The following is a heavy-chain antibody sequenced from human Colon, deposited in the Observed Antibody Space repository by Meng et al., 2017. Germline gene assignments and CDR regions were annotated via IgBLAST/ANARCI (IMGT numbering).Heavy chain of an antibody. CDR2: IFHAGNT. CDR3: ARDFHSTMTVFDS. CDR1: GGSITNDNW. D-gene: IGHD3-22*01. V-gene: IGHV4-4*02. Sequence: QVQLQEEGPGLVKPSGTLSLTCAVSGGSITNDNWWSWVRQPPGKGLEWIGEIFHAGNTNYNPSLKSRVTMSLDKSKNQFSLTLTSVTAADTAVYYCARDFHSTMTVFDSWGQGTLVTVSS. J-gene: IGHJ4*02.